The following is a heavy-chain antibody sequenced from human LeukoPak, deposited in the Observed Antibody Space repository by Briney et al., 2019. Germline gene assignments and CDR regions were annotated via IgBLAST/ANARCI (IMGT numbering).Heavy chain of an antibody. J-gene: IGHJ4*02. V-gene: IGHV4-39*01. CDR2: IYYSGST. Sequence: SETLSLTCTVSGGSISSSSYYWGWIRQPPGKGLEWIGSIYYSGSTYYNPSLKGRVTISVDTSKNQFSLKLSSVTAADTAVYYCARTQAIVVVTAIRTTYFDYWGQGTLVTVSS. CDR1: GGSISSSSYY. D-gene: IGHD2-21*02. CDR3: ARTQAIVVVTAIRTTYFDY.